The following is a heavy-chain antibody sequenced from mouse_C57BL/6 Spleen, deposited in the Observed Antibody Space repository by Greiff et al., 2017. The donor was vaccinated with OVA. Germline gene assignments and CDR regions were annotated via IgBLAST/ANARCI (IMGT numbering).Heavy chain of an antibody. CDR2: IYPGSGST. J-gene: IGHJ4*01. D-gene: IGHD2-2*01. CDR1: GYTFTSYW. Sequence: QVQLQQSGAELVKPGASVKMSCKASGYTFTSYWITWVKQRPGQGLEWLGDIYPGSGSTNYNEKFKSKATLTVDTSSSTAYMQLSSLTSEDAAVYYCARKYGYDDAMDYWGQGTSVTVSA. CDR3: ARKYGYDDAMDY. V-gene: IGHV1-55*01.